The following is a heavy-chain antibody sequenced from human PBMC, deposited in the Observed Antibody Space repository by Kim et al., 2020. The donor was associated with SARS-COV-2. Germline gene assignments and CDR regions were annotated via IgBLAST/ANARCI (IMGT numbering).Heavy chain of an antibody. CDR1: GFTFGDYA. CDR2: IRSKAYGGTT. V-gene: IGHV3-49*03. D-gene: IGHD5-12*01. J-gene: IGHJ6*02. Sequence: GGSLRLSCTASGFTFGDYAMSWFRQAPGKGLEWVGFIRSKAYGGTTEYAASVKGRFTISRDDSKSIAYLQMNSLKTEDTAVYYCTRDYSGYEIYYYYGMDVWGQGNTVTVSS. CDR3: TRDYSGYEIYYYYGMDV.